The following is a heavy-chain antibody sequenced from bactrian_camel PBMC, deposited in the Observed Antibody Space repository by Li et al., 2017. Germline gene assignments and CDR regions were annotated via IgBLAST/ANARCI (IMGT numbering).Heavy chain of an antibody. CDR1: GSGYSYSD. Sequence: HVQLVESGGGSVQAGGSLRLSRAASGSGYSYSDYCMGWYRQAPGKERQGVAVIDMDGKINYADYVKDRFTISRDNDKPTLYLQMNSLKPDDTAMYYCAADPDWALKLVRGIAPFDFEHWGQGTQVTVS. J-gene: IGHJ4*01. V-gene: IGHV3S53*01. CDR3: AADPDWALKLVRGIAPFDFEH. CDR2: IDMDGKI. D-gene: IGHD2*01.